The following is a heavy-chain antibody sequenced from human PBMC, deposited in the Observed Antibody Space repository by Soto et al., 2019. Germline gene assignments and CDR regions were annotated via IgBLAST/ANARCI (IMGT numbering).Heavy chain of an antibody. V-gene: IGHV1-69*02. CDR3: ARGGTYSRSYYYGY. CDR1: GGTFSRYT. CDR2: IIPILGIA. Sequence: QVQMVQSGAEVKKPRSSVKVSCKASGGTFSRYTISWVRKAPGQGHEWMGRIIPILGIANYAQKFQGRVTITADKSTSTAYMELSSLRSEDTDVYYCARGGTYSRSYYYGYWGQGTLVTVSS. J-gene: IGHJ4*02. D-gene: IGHD1-26*01.